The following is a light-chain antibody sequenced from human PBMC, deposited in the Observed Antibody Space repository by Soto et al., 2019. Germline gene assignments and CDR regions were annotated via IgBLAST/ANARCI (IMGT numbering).Light chain of an antibody. V-gene: IGKV3-15*01. J-gene: IGKJ4*01. CDR1: HRVNTY. CDR3: QQYGSSTKLT. CDR2: RAS. Sequence: EILVTQSPTTLSVYPGERATLSCRASHRVNTYLAWYQQRPGQAPRLLIYRASTRATGVPARFSSSGSGTEFTLTISSLQSEDFEVYYCQQYGSSTKLTFGGGTKVDI.